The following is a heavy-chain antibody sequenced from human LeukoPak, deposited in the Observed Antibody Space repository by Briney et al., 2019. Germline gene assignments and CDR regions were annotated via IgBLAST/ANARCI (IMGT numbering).Heavy chain of an antibody. J-gene: IGHJ3*02. CDR1: GYTFTSYY. V-gene: IGHV1-46*01. D-gene: IGHD4-17*01. CDR2: INPSGGST. Sequence: ASVKVSCKASGYTFTSYYMHWVRQAPGQGLEWMGIINPSGGSTSYAQKFQDRVAMTRDTSTSTVYMELSSLRSEDTAVYYCARDRAFGTEDYGDYWLGDDAFDIWGQGTMVTVSS. CDR3: ARDRAFGTEDYGDYWLGDDAFDI.